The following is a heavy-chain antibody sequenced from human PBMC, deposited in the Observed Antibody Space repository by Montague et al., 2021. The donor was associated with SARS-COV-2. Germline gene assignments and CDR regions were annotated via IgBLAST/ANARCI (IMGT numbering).Heavy chain of an antibody. J-gene: IGHJ4*02. Sequence: SETLSLTCIVSGVSVTNGNYYWSWIRQTPGKGLEWIGYFYYTGSTESNPSLKSRVTVSGDTSKNQFSLKLTSVTAADTAVYFCVRDVGTGWGTFASWGQGILVTVSS. D-gene: IGHD6-19*01. V-gene: IGHV4-61*01. CDR3: VRDVGTGWGTFAS. CDR1: GVSVTNGNYY. CDR2: FYYTGST.